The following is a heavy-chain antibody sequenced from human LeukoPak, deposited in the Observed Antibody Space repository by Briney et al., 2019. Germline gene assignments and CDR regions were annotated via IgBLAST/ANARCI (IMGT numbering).Heavy chain of an antibody. CDR2: IYWDDEK. CDR1: GFALTTSGVG. Sequence: SGPTLVKPTQTLTLTCTFSGFALTTSGVGVGWIRQPPGKALKWLARIYWDDEKHYSPPLNSRLTITKDTSKNQVVLRMTNMDPVDSATYYCIHKPQESGSSCSHWGQGTLVTVSS. V-gene: IGHV2-5*02. CDR3: IHKPQESGSSCSH. J-gene: IGHJ4*02. D-gene: IGHD2-15*01.